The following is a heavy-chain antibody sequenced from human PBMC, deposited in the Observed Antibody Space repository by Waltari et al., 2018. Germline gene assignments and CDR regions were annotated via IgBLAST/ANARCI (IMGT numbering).Heavy chain of an antibody. D-gene: IGHD2-2*03. CDR1: GYFLNTGFF. J-gene: IGHJ5*02. CDR3: ARQTLGYCTSAACRRLET. CDR2: IYHDGTT. V-gene: IGHV4-38-2*01. Sequence: QVQLQESGPGLVRPSETLSLTCDVSGYFLNTGFFLGWIRQPPGKGLEWIGNIYHDGTTYYNPSLKHRLMISLDTSKNQFSLRLNFVDVADTAVYYCARQTLGYCTSAACRRLETWGQGILVTVSS.